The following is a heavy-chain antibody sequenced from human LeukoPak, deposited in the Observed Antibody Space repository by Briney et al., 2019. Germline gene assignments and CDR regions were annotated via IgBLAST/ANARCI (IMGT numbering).Heavy chain of an antibody. V-gene: IGHV4-59*01. CDR2: IYYSGIT. Sequence: SETLSLTCTVSGGSISSYYWSWIRQPPGKGLEWIGYIYYSGITNYNPSLKSRVTISVDTSKNQFSLKLSSVTAADTAVYYCARAPRYYYDSSGYWGHDAFDIWGQGTMVTVSS. CDR1: GGSISSYY. CDR3: ARAPRYYYDSSGYWGHDAFDI. D-gene: IGHD3-22*01. J-gene: IGHJ3*02.